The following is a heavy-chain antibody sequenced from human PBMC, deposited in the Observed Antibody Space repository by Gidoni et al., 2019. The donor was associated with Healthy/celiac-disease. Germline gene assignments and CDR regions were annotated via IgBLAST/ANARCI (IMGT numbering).Heavy chain of an antibody. CDR1: GGSFSGYY. V-gene: IGHV4-34*01. D-gene: IGHD3-16*01. CDR3: ARGIRDGSKWGIFGY. J-gene: IGHJ4*02. CDR2: INHSGST. Sequence: QVQLQQWGAGLLKPSETLSLTCAVYGGSFSGYYWSWIRQPPGKGLEWIGEINHSGSTNYNPSLKSRVTISVDTSKNQFSLKLSSVTAADTAVYYCARGIRDGSKWGIFGYWGQGTLVTVSS.